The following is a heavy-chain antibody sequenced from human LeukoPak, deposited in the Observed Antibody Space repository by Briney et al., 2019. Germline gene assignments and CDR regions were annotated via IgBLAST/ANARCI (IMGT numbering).Heavy chain of an antibody. Sequence: SETLSLTCTVSGGPISSFYWGWIRQSPGKGLEWIGYNYYSGSANYNPSLKSRVTISVDASKNQFSLKLSSVTAADTAVYYCARGDYGDSDYWGQGILVTVSS. V-gene: IGHV4-59*01. CDR1: GGPISSFY. CDR3: ARGDYGDSDY. CDR2: NYYSGSA. J-gene: IGHJ4*02. D-gene: IGHD4-17*01.